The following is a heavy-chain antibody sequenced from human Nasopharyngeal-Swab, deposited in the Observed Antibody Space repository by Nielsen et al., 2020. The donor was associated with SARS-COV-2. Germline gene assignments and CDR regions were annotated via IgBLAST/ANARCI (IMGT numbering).Heavy chain of an antibody. CDR2: ISSSSSTI. V-gene: IGHV3-48*04. Sequence: GGSLRPSCAASGSTFSSYSMNWVRQAPGKGLEWVSYISSSSSTIYYADSVKGRLTISRDNAKNSLYLQMNSLRAEDPAVYYCARDRYGDYVFGFWGQGTLVTVSS. CDR3: ARDRYGDYVFGF. CDR1: GSTFSSYS. J-gene: IGHJ4*02. D-gene: IGHD4-17*01.